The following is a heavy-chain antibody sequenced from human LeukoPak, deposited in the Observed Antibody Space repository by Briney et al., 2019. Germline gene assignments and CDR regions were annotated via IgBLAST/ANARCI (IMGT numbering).Heavy chain of an antibody. V-gene: IGHV3-23*01. CDR3: AKDIRLGVTQPYYFDS. Sequence: QPGGSLRLSCAASGFTFSNYAMSWVRQAPGKGLEWVSGISGSGGTAYYADSVKGRVTISRDNSKNTLDLQMTSLTAEDTALYYCAKDIRLGVTQPYYFDSWGQGALVTVYS. CDR2: ISGSGGTA. J-gene: IGHJ4*02. D-gene: IGHD1-26*01. CDR1: GFTFSNYA.